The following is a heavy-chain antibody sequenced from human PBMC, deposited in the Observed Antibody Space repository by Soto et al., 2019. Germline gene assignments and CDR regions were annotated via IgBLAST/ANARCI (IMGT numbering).Heavy chain of an antibody. CDR3: AKGHHSSWYDNWFDP. J-gene: IGHJ5*02. CDR2: ISYDGSNK. Sequence: QVQLVESGGGVVQPGRSLRLSCAASGFTFSSYGMHWVRQAPGKGLEWVAVISYDGSNKYYADSVKGRFTISRDNSKNTLYLQMNSLRAEDTAVYHCAKGHHSSWYDNWFDPWGQGTLVTVSS. D-gene: IGHD6-13*01. V-gene: IGHV3-30*18. CDR1: GFTFSSYG.